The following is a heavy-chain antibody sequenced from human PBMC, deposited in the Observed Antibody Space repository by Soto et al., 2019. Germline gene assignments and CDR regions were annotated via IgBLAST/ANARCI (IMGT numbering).Heavy chain of an antibody. J-gene: IGHJ6*01. CDR2: SSGSADST. CDR1: GFSFISYS. CDR3: ARGTETSFSCHDYQRQLTSFPTRCGSDRS. Sequence: GGSLRLSCAASGFSFISYSMNWVRQAPGKGLEWVSCSSGSADSTFDADSVKGRFTISRDNSKSTLYLQIKSLRDEDTAVYYCARGTETSFSCHDYQRQLTSFPTRCGSDRSWG. V-gene: IGHV3-23*01. D-gene: IGHD2-15*01.